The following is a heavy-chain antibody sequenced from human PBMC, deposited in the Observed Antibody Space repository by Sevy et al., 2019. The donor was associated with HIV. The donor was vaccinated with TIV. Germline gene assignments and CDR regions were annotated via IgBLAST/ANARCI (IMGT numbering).Heavy chain of an antibody. CDR2: ISYDGSNK. CDR3: AKELTYDILTGYPEPPNY. D-gene: IGHD3-9*01. CDR1: GFTFSSYG. V-gene: IGHV3-30*18. Sequence: GGSLRLSCAASGFTFSSYGMHWVRQAPGKGLEWVAVISYDGSNKYYADSVKGRFTISRDNSKNTLYLQMNCLRAEDTAVYYCAKELTYDILTGYPEPPNYWGQGTLVTVSS. J-gene: IGHJ4*02.